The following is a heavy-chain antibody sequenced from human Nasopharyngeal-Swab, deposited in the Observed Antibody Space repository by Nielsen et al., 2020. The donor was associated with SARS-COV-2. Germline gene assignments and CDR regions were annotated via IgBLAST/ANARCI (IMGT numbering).Heavy chain of an antibody. CDR1: GYTFTSYG. V-gene: IGHV1-18*01. J-gene: IGHJ6*02. CDR2: ISAYNGNT. Sequence: ASVKVSCKASGYTFTSYGISWVRQAPGQGLEWMGWISAYNGNTNYAQKFQGRVTMTRDTSISTAYMELSRLRSDDTAVYYCARRYYYYYYGMDVWGQGTTVTVSS. CDR3: ARRYYYYYYGMDV.